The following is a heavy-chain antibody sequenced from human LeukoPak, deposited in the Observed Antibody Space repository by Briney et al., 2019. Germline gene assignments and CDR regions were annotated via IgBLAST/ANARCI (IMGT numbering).Heavy chain of an antibody. D-gene: IGHD4-11*01. V-gene: IGHV4-39*01. CDR1: GGSISSSSYY. J-gene: IGHJ4*02. CDR3: ARLLDYSNYFGY. CDR2: IYYSGST. Sequence: SETPSLTCTVSGGSISSSSYYWGWIRQPSGKGLEWIGSIYYSGSTYYNPSLKSRVTISVDTSKNQFSLKLSSVTAADTAVYYCARLLDYSNYFGYWGQGTLVTVSS.